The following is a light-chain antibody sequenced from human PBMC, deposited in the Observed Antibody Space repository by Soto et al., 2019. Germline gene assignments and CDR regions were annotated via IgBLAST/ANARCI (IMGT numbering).Light chain of an antibody. Sequence: QSALTQPASVSGSPGQSITISCTGTSSDVGDYNYVSWYQQHPGKAPKFMIYDVSNRPSGVSNRFSGSKSGNTASLTISGLQAEDEADYYCSSYTSSSTLVFGTGTKVIVL. J-gene: IGLJ1*01. CDR3: SSYTSSSTLV. V-gene: IGLV2-14*01. CDR2: DVS. CDR1: SSDVGDYNY.